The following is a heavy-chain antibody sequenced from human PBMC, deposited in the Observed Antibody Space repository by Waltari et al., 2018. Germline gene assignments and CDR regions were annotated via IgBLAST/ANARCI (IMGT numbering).Heavy chain of an antibody. CDR1: GFRFSNYW. J-gene: IGHJ4*02. Sequence: EVQLVESGGAWVQPGGSLRLSCAASGFRFSNYWMTWVRQAPGKGVEWVANIKQDGSQIYFVDSLRGRLTISRDNAKNSVYLQMNSLRAEDTAVYYCARIGYSSSSLDYWGQGTLVTVSS. CDR3: ARIGYSSSSLDY. CDR2: IKQDGSQI. V-gene: IGHV3-7*01. D-gene: IGHD6-6*01.